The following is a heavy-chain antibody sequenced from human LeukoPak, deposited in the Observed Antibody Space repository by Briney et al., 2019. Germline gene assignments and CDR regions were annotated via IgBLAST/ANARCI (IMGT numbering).Heavy chain of an antibody. CDR2: IYYSGST. V-gene: IGHV4-59*01. D-gene: IGHD6-19*01. Sequence: SETLSLTCTVSGCSISSYYWSWIRQPPGKGLEWIGYIYYSGSTNYNPSLKSRVTISVDTSKNQVSLKLSSVTAADTAVYYCARGSGWYFHWGQGTLVTVSS. J-gene: IGHJ4*02. CDR1: GCSISSYY. CDR3: ARGSGWYFH.